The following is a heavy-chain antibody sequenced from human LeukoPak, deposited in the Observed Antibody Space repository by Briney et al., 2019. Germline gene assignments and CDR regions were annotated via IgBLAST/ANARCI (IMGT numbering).Heavy chain of an antibody. Sequence: ASVKVSCKASGYTFTSYDINWVGQATGQGLEWMGRMNTNSGKTGYAQKFHGRVTMTRNTSTITAYMELSSLRSEDTALYYCAREYCSGGSCYSEHYYYYGMDVWGQGTTVTVSS. CDR2: MNTNSGKT. D-gene: IGHD2-15*01. J-gene: IGHJ6*01. CDR1: GYTFTSYD. V-gene: IGHV1-8*01. CDR3: AREYCSGGSCYSEHYYYYGMDV.